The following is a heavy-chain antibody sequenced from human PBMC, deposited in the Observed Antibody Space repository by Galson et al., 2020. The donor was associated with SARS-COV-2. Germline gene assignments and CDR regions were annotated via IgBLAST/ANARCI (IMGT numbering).Heavy chain of an antibody. Sequence: KIGESLKISCKGSGYSFTSYWIGWVRQMPGKGLEWMGIIYPGDSDTRYSPSFQGQVTISADKSISTAYLQWSSLKASDTAMYYCARLRPPSWLSEAAAGTHFDYWGQGTLVTVSS. CDR2: IYPGDSDT. V-gene: IGHV5-51*01. CDR1: GYSFTSYW. CDR3: ARLRPPSWLSEAAAGTHFDY. J-gene: IGHJ4*02. D-gene: IGHD6-13*01.